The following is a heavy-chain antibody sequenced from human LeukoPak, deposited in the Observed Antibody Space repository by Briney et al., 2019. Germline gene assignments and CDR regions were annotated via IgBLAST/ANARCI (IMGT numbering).Heavy chain of an antibody. CDR2: INPNRGST. D-gene: IGHD2-2*01. CDR1: GYTFTSYY. CDR3: ARDVTICSSTSCYQDY. V-gene: IGHV1-46*01. Sequence: GASVKVSCKASGYTFTSYYMYWVRQAPGQGLEWMGIINPNRGSTSYAQKFQGRVTMTRDMSTSTVYVELSSLRSEDTAVYYCARDVTICSSTSCYQDYWGQGTLVTVSS. J-gene: IGHJ4*02.